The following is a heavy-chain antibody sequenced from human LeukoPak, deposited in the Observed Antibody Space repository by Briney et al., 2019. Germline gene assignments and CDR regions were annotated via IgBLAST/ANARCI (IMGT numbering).Heavy chain of an antibody. CDR2: ISGSGGTT. V-gene: IGHV3-23*01. CDR1: GFTFSSYA. J-gene: IGHJ4*02. D-gene: IGHD4-23*01. CDR3: AKLSGNTGEHYYFDY. Sequence: PGGSLRLSCAASGFTFSSYAMSWVRQAPGKGLEWVSAISGSGGTTYYADSVKGRFTISRDNSKNTLYLQMNSLRAEDTAVYYCAKLSGNTGEHYYFDYWGQGTLVTVSS.